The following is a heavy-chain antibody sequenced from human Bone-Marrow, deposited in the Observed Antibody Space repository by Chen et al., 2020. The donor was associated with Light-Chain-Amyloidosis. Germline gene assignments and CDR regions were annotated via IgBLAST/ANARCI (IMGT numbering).Heavy chain of an antibody. CDR2: IKQDGSKN. D-gene: IGHD2-8*02. Sequence: EVQLVESGGGLVQPGGPLRLSCTASEFTFTNFWMIWVRQAPGKGLEWVANIKQDGSKNYYVDSVKGRFTISRDNAKNSLYLQMNSLRAEDTAVYYCARDRGWWTFDIWGQGTMVTVSS. CDR1: EFTFTNFW. J-gene: IGHJ3*02. CDR3: ARDRGWWTFDI. V-gene: IGHV3-7*01.